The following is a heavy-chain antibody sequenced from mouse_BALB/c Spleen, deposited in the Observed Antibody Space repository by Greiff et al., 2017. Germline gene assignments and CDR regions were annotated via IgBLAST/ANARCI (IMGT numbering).Heavy chain of an antibody. CDR3: AAGGYYLYYAMDY. CDR1: GYSITSDYA. Sequence: EVQLVESGPGLVKPSQSLSLTCTVTGYSITSDYAWNWIRQFPGNKLEWMGYISYSGSTSYNPSLKSRISITRDTSKNQFFLQLNSVTTEDTATYYCAAGGYYLYYAMDYWGQGTSVTVSS. V-gene: IGHV3-2*02. D-gene: IGHD2-3*01. CDR2: ISYSGST. J-gene: IGHJ4*01.